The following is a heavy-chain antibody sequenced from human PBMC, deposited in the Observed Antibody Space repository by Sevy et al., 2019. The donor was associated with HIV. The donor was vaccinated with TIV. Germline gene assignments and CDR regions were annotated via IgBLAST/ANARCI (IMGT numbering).Heavy chain of an antibody. D-gene: IGHD3-10*01. Sequence: SETLSLTCAVSGGSISSGGYSWSWIRQPPGKGLEWIGYIYHSGSTYYNPSLKSRVTISVDRSKNQFSLKLSSVTAADTAVYYCARLRGGVFDYWSQGTLVTVSS. J-gene: IGHJ4*02. CDR2: IYHSGST. CDR1: GGSISSGGYS. V-gene: IGHV4-30-2*01. CDR3: ARLRGGVFDY.